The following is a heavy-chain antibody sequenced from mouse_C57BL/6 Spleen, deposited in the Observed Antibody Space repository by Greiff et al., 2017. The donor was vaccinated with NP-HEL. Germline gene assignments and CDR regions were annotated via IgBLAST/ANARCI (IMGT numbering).Heavy chain of an antibody. D-gene: IGHD1-1*01. CDR3: AYYYGSSSYYFDY. J-gene: IGHJ2*01. Sequence: QVQLQQSGPELVKPGASVKISCKASGYAFSSSWMNWVKQRPGKGLEWIGRIYPGDGDTNYNGKFKGKATLTADKSSSTAYMQLSSRTSEDSAVYFCAYYYGSSSYYFDYWGQGTTLTVSS. CDR2: IYPGDGDT. V-gene: IGHV1-82*01. CDR1: GYAFSSSW.